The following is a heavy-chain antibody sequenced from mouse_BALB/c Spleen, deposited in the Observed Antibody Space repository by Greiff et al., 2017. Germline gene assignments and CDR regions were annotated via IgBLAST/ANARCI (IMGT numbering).Heavy chain of an antibody. V-gene: IGHV1-7*01. CDR2: INPSTGYT. J-gene: IGHJ4*01. CDR1: GYTFTSYW. D-gene: IGHD1-1*01. Sequence: VKLVESGAELAKPGASVKMSCKASGYTFTSYWMHWVKQRPGQGLEWIGYINPSTGYTEYNQKFKDKATLTADKSSSTAYMQLSSLTSEDSAVYYCALRYAMDYWGQGTSVTVSS. CDR3: ALRYAMDY.